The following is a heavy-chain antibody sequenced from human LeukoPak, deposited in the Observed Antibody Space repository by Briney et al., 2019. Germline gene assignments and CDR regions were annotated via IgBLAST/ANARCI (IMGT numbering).Heavy chain of an antibody. CDR3: ARKTTAGPTKAAFDI. Sequence: SETLSLTCTVSGGSISSSYYYWGWIRQPPGKGLEWIGSIYYSGSTYYNPSLKSRVTISVDTSRNQFSLKLSSVTAVDTAVYYCARKTTAGPTKAAFDIWGQGTMVAVST. CDR2: IYYSGST. CDR1: GGSISSSYYY. J-gene: IGHJ3*02. V-gene: IGHV4-39*07. D-gene: IGHD2-21*02.